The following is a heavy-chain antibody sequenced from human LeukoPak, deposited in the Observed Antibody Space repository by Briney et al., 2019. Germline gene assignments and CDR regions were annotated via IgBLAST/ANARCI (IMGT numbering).Heavy chain of an antibody. Sequence: VASVKVSCKASGYTFTSYYIHWVRQAPGQGLEWMGWINPNSGGTNYAQKFQGRVTMTRDTSISTAYMELSRLRSDDTAVYYCARVVYALYYMDVWGKGTTVTVSS. CDR2: INPNSGGT. CDR1: GYTFTSYY. D-gene: IGHD2-8*02. CDR3: ARVVYALYYMDV. V-gene: IGHV1-2*02. J-gene: IGHJ6*03.